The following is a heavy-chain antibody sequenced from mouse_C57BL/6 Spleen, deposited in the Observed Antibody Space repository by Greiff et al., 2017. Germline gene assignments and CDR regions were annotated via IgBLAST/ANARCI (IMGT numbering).Heavy chain of an antibody. J-gene: IGHJ1*03. V-gene: IGHV1-82*01. CDR3: ARWSYGWYFDV. D-gene: IGHD1-1*01. CDR2: IYPGDGDT. Sequence: QVHVKQSGPELVKPGASVKISCKASGYAFSSSWMNWVKQRPGKGLEWIGRIYPGDGDTNYNGKFKGKATLTADKSSSTAYMQLSSLTSEDSAVYFCARWSYGWYFDVWGTGTTVTVSS. CDR1: GYAFSSSW.